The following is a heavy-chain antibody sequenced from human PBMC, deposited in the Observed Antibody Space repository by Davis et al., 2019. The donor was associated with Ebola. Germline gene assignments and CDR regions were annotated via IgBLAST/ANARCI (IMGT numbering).Heavy chain of an antibody. V-gene: IGHV3-74*01. CDR2: INSDGSIT. D-gene: IGHD2-2*01. CDR1: GFTFSTYW. Sequence: GESLKISCAASGFTFSTYWMHWVRQAPGKGLVWVSRINSDGSITSYADSVKGRFTISRDNVKNTLYLQMNSLRAEDTAVYYCASCSSTSCEFDYWGQGTLVTVSS. J-gene: IGHJ4*02. CDR3: ASCSSTSCEFDY.